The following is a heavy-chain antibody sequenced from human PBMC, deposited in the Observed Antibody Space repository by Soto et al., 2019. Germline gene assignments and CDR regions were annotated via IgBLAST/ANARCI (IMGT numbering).Heavy chain of an antibody. D-gene: IGHD1-26*01. V-gene: IGHV3-11*05. CDR2: SSSSSSYT. Sequence: HVQLVESGGGLVKPGGSLRLSCAASGFTFSDYYMSWIRQAPGKGLEWVSYSSSSSSYTNYADSVKGRFTISRDNAKNSLYLKMNSLRAEDTAVYYCARAVGATIPDYWGQGTLVTVSS. CDR3: ARAVGATIPDY. CDR1: GFTFSDYY. J-gene: IGHJ4*02.